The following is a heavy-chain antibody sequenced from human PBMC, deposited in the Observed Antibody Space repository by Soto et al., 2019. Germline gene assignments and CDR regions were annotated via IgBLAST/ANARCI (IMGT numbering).Heavy chain of an antibody. J-gene: IGHJ6*02. D-gene: IGHD2-15*01. CDR2: IRGGGGGK. V-gene: IGHV3-23*01. Sequence: EVQLLESGGGLVQPGGSLRLSCAASGFTFSSYAMSWVRKAPGKGLEWVSAIRGGGGGKYYANSVKGRFTISRDNSKNTQYPQMNSLKPEDTAVYHCAKDGSPDIVVLVAATRPYYYYGMDVWGQGTTVTVSS. CDR3: AKDGSPDIVVLVAATRPYYYYGMDV. CDR1: GFTFSSYA.